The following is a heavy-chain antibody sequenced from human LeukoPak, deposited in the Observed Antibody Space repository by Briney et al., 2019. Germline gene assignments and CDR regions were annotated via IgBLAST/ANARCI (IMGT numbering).Heavy chain of an antibody. CDR2: IKSDGSAT. V-gene: IGHV3-74*01. CDR3: ARGDGYGMDY. Sequence: GGPLRLSCAASAFTFSSYWMDWVRQAPGKGMVWVSSIKSDGSATSHADSVNGRFTISRDNVKNTLYLQMNSLRSEDMAVYYCARGDGYGMDYRGQGTRVTASS. D-gene: IGHD5-24*01. J-gene: IGHJ4*02. CDR1: AFTFSSYW.